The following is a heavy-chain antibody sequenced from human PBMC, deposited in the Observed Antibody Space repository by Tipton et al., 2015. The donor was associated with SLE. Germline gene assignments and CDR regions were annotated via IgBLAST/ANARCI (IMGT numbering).Heavy chain of an antibody. CDR1: GFTFDDYA. J-gene: IGHJ4*02. D-gene: IGHD7-27*01. CDR2: ITWNSATI. Sequence: SLRLSCAASGFTFDDYAMHWVRQGPGKGREGVAGITWNSATIGYADSVKGRFTISRDNAKKSLYLQMNSLRPEDTALYYCARTIYQLLAGPNRGSLYYFDYWGQGTLVTVSS. CDR3: ARTIYQLLAGPNRGSLYYFDY. V-gene: IGHV3-9*01.